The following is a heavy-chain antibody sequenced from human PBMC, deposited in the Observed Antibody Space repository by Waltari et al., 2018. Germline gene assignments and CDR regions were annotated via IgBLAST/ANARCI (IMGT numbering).Heavy chain of an antibody. CDR3: ATCTAANIFDY. V-gene: IGHV4-59*12. CDR1: GGSISGYY. J-gene: IGHJ4*02. D-gene: IGHD2-8*01. Sequence: QVQLQESGPGLVKPSETLSLTCAVSGGSISGYYWSWIRQPPGKGLEWIGYIGGGSGSAKYNPSLKSRVTIARDTSKNQFSLKLSSVTAADTAAYYCATCTAANIFDYWGQGVLVTVSS. CDR2: IGGGSGSA.